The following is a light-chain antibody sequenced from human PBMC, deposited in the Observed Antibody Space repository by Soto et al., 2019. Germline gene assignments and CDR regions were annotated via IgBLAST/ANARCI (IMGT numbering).Light chain of an antibody. J-gene: IGLJ1*01. CDR2: DDN. Sequence: ISCSGSSSNIGGNSVSWYQQLPGTAPKLLIYDDNKRPSGIPDRFSGSKSGTSATLGITGFQTGDEADYYCGSWDSSLSAYVFGTGTKSPS. CDR3: GSWDSSLSAYV. V-gene: IGLV1-51*01. CDR1: SSNIGGNS.